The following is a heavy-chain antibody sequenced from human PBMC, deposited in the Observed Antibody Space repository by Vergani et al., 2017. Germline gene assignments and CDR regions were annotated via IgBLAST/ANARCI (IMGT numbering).Heavy chain of an antibody. Sequence: QVQLVQSGAEVKKPGSSVKVSCKASGGTFSSYTISWVRQAPGQGLEWMGRIIPILGIANYAQKFQGRVTITADKSTSTAYMELSSLRSEDTAVYYCARARLVHRPPFDYWGQGTLVTVSS. J-gene: IGHJ4*02. V-gene: IGHV1-69*02. CDR2: IIPILGIA. CDR3: ARARLVHRPPFDY. D-gene: IGHD1-1*01. CDR1: GGTFSSYT.